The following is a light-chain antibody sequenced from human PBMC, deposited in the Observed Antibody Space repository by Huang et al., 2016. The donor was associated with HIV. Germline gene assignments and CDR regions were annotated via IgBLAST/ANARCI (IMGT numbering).Light chain of an antibody. CDR2: DTS. V-gene: IGKV3-11*01. CDR3: QQRSSGVT. J-gene: IGKJ4*01. Sequence: IVLTQSPATLSWYPGERVTLSCRASQSVGNYIAWYQQPPGQSPKLLIYDTSPRATGTPVRFSGSGSGTDFTLTISSLESEDFAVYYCQQRSSGVTFGGGTKV. CDR1: QSVGNY.